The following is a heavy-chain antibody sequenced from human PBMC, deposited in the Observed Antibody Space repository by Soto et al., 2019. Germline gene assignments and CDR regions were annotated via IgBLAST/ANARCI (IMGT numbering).Heavy chain of an antibody. Sequence: GGSLRLSCAASGFTFSSYAMSWVRQAPGKGLEWVSAISGSGGSTYYADSVKGRFTISRDNSKNTLYLQMNSLRAEDTAVYYCAKGRGYCTSTSCYVGSDDSGQGTLVTVSS. V-gene: IGHV3-23*01. J-gene: IGHJ4*02. CDR3: AKGRGYCTSTSCYVGSDD. CDR1: GFTFSSYA. D-gene: IGHD2-2*01. CDR2: ISGSGGST.